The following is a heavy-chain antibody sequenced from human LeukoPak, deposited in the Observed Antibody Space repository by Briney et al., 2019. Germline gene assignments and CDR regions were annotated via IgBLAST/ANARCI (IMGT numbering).Heavy chain of an antibody. V-gene: IGHV3-30*04. CDR3: TNSDDYGDY. CDR2: IAFDDTDR. J-gene: IGHJ4*02. Sequence: GGSLRLSCAASGFIFGDYAMHWVHQAPGKGLEWVAAIAFDDTDRYYIDSVKGRFTISRDDSKNTLYLHMTSLRAEDTAVYYCTNSDDYGDYWGQGTLVTVSS. CDR1: GFIFGDYA.